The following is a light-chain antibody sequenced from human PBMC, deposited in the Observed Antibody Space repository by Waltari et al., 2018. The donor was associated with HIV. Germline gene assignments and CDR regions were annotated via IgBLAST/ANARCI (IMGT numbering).Light chain of an antibody. J-gene: IGLJ3*02. Sequence: YELTQPPSVSVSPGQTARIICSGDELPDQYAHWDQQRPGQAPVLVIYKNTARPSGIPGRFYGSSSGTAAPLTISGVQEEDEGDYSCQSPDRDGTLAEFGGGTKLTVL. V-gene: IGLV3-25*03. CDR2: KNT. CDR3: QSPDRDGTLAE. CDR1: ELPDQY.